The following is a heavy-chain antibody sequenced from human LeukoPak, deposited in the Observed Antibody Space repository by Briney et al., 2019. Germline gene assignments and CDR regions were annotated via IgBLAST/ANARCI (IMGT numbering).Heavy chain of an antibody. CDR3: ARSGITVSYNWFDP. CDR2: ISSSSSTI. CDR1: GFTFSSYS. D-gene: IGHD1-20*01. Sequence: GGSLRLSCAASGFTFSSYSMNWVSQAPAKGLEWVSYISSSSSTIYYADSVKGRFTISRDNAKNSLYLQMNSLRAEDTAVYYCARSGITVSYNWFDPWGQGTLVTVSS. V-gene: IGHV3-48*01. J-gene: IGHJ5*02.